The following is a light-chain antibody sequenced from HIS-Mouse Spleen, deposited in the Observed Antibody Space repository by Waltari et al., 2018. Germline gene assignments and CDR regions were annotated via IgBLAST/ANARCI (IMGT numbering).Light chain of an antibody. CDR2: GAS. Sequence: EIVLTQSPGTLSLSPGERATLSCRASQSVTSSYLAWYQQKPGQDPRLLIYGASSRAPGIPDRFSGSWSGTDFPLTISRLEPEDFAVYYCQQYGSSPPYTFGQGTKLEIK. CDR3: QQYGSSPPYT. V-gene: IGKV3-20*01. CDR1: QSVTSSY. J-gene: IGKJ2*01.